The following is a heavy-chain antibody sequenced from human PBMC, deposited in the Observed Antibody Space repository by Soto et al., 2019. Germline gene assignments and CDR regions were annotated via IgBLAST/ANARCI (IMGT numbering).Heavy chain of an antibody. CDR2: ISAYNTNT. V-gene: IGHV1-18*01. Sequence: QVQLVQSGAEVKKPGASVKVSCKTSGYTFTSYHISWVRQAPGQGLEWMGWISAYNTNTNYAQKFQGRVTMTTDTLTSTAYMELRGLRSDDTAVYYGARDTPPTDYWGQGTLVTVSS. CDR3: ARDTPPTDY. CDR1: GYTFTSYH. J-gene: IGHJ4*02.